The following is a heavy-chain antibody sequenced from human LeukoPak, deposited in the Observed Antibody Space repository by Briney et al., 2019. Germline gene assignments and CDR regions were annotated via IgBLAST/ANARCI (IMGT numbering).Heavy chain of an antibody. CDR2: INPNSGGT. D-gene: IGHD3-10*01. V-gene: IGHV1-2*02. CDR1: GYTFTSYG. CDR3: ARGREIHGGSDTKLDDY. Sequence: ASVKVSCKASGYTFTSYGISWVRQAPGQALEWMGWINPNSGGTNYAQKFQGRVTMTRDTSISTAYMELSRLRSDDTAVYYCARGREIHGGSDTKLDDYWGQGTLVTVSS. J-gene: IGHJ4*02.